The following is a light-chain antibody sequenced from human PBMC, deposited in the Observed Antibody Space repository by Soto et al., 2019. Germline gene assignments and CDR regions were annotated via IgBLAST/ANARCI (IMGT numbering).Light chain of an antibody. Sequence: EIVMTQSPATLSVSPEERATLSCRASQSVSGNLAWYQQKPGQAPRLLIYDASTRATGIPARFSGSGSGTEFTLTISSLQSEDFAVYYCQHHNNWPLVTFGPGTKVDIK. J-gene: IGKJ3*01. CDR3: QHHNNWPLVT. V-gene: IGKV3-15*01. CDR1: QSVSGN. CDR2: DAS.